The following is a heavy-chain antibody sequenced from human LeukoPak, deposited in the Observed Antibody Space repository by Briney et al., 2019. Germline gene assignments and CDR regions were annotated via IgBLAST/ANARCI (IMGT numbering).Heavy chain of an antibody. CDR2: IWYDGSNK. J-gene: IGHJ4*02. CDR3: ARAADTAMVFDY. CDR1: GFTFSSYA. D-gene: IGHD5-18*01. Sequence: HPWGSLRLSCAASGFTFSSYAMHWVRQAPGKGLEWVAVIWYDGSNKYYADSVKGRFTISRDNSKNTLYLQMNSLRAEDTAVYYCARAADTAMVFDYWGQGTLVTVSS. V-gene: IGHV3-33*08.